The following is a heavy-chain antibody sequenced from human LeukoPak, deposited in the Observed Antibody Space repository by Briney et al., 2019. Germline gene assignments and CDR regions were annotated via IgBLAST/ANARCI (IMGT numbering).Heavy chain of an antibody. CDR3: ARSKRRTYYYDSSGYSN. Sequence: GASVKVSCKASGYTFTSYGISWMRQAPGQGLEWMGWISAYNGNTNYAQKLQGRVTMTTDTSTSTAYMELRSLRSDDTAVYYCARSKRRTYYYDSSGYSNWGQGTLVTVSS. J-gene: IGHJ1*01. CDR2: ISAYNGNT. D-gene: IGHD3-22*01. CDR1: GYTFTSYG. V-gene: IGHV1-18*01.